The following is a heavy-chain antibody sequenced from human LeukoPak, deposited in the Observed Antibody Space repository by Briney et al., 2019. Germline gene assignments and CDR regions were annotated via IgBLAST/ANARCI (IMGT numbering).Heavy chain of an antibody. CDR2: ISAYNGNK. CDR3: ARGHILVGAIHN. J-gene: IGHJ4*02. D-gene: IGHD1-26*01. CDR1: GYTFTSYG. Sequence: SVKLSCKASGYTFTSYGISWVRQAPGQGLEWRGWISAYNGNKNYAQNLQGRVTITADKSTNTPYMELSSLRSEDTAVCYCARGHILVGAIHNCGQGKLGTASS. V-gene: IGHV1-18*01.